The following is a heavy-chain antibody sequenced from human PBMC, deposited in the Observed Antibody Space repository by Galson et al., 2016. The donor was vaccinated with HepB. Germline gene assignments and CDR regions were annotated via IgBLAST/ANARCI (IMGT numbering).Heavy chain of an antibody. CDR3: ARVNGLRLHMDV. Sequence: SETLSLTCTVSGGSVTSVNYYWSWIRRPPGKGLEWIGYTYHTGNTNYNPSLKSGVTLLVDASKKQFSLKLNSVTASDTAVYYCARVNGLRLHMDVWGLGTTVTVSS. D-gene: IGHD3/OR15-3a*01. V-gene: IGHV4-61*01. CDR1: GGSVTSVNYY. J-gene: IGHJ6*02. CDR2: TYHTGNT.